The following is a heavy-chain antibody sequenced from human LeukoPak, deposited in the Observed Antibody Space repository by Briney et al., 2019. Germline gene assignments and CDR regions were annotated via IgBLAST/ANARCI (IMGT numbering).Heavy chain of an antibody. CDR3: ARGYYYGSGSPGPYGMDV. V-gene: IGHV3-33*01. CDR1: GFTFRNYG. Sequence: PAGSLRLSCAASGFTFRNYGMHWVRQAPGKGLEWVAVIWYDGSQKYSADSVKGRFAISRDNSKNTLYLQMNSLRVEDTAVYHCARGYYYGSGSPGPYGMDVWGQGTTVTVSS. CDR2: IWYDGSQK. J-gene: IGHJ6*02. D-gene: IGHD3-10*01.